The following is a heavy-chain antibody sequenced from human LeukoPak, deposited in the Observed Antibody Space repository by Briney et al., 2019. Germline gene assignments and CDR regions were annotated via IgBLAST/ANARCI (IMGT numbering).Heavy chain of an antibody. CDR2: IKQDGSEK. CDR1: GFTFSSYA. D-gene: IGHD6-19*01. Sequence: GGSLRLSCAASGFTFSSYAMHWVRQAPGKGLEWVANIKQDGSEKYYVDSVKGRFTISRDNAKNSLYLQMNSLRAEDTAVYYCARDRAVAGTDYWGQGTLVTVSS. CDR3: ARDRAVAGTDY. V-gene: IGHV3-7*01. J-gene: IGHJ4*02.